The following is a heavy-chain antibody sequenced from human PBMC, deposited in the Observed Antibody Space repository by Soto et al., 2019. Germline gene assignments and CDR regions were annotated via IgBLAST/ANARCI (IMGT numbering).Heavy chain of an antibody. CDR3: ARDFHADYLDY. J-gene: IGHJ4*02. D-gene: IGHD6-25*01. CDR1: GDSISSGDYY. V-gene: IGHV4-31*02. Sequence: PSETLSLTCTVSGDSISSGDYYWNWIRQHPEKGLEWIGYISYSGSAYYSPSLKSRVSISVDTSKNQFSLELSSVTAADTAVYYCARDFHADYLDYWGQGTLVTVSS. CDR2: ISYSGSA.